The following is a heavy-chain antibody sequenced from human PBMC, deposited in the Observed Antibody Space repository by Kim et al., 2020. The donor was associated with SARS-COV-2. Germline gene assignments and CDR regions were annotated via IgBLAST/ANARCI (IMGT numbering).Heavy chain of an antibody. J-gene: IGHJ4*02. Sequence: ASVKVSCKASGYTFTSYAMNWVRQAPGQGLEWMGWINTNTGNPKYAQRFTGRVVFSLDTSVSTAYMQISSLKAEDTAVYYCARDNIPYIAVAGLIDYWGQGTLFTVSS. CDR1: GYTFTSYA. D-gene: IGHD6-19*01. CDR2: INTNTGNP. CDR3: ARDNIPYIAVAGLIDY. V-gene: IGHV7-4-1*02.